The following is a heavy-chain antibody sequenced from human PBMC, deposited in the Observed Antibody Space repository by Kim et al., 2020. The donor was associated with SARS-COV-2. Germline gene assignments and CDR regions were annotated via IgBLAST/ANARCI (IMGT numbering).Heavy chain of an antibody. CDR3: ARDRYYYDSSDSGFDY. J-gene: IGHJ4*02. Sequence: GGSLRLSCAASGFTFSSYGMHWVRQAPGKGLEWVAVIWYDGSNKYYADSVKGRFTISRDNSKNTLYLQMNSLRAEDTAVYYCARDRYYYDSSDSGFDYWGQGTLVTVSS. CDR1: GFTFSSYG. V-gene: IGHV3-33*01. CDR2: IWYDGSNK. D-gene: IGHD3-22*01.